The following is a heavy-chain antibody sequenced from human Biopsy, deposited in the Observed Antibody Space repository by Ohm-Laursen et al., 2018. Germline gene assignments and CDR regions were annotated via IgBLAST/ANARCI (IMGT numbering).Heavy chain of an antibody. J-gene: IGHJ5*01. CDR3: ATELLPPGVGGPWLDS. Sequence: ALRLSCAAFGFPFSDYYMRWVRQAPGKGLEWVSSISASSSYIYYADSVKGRFTVSRDNTKNTLYLQMNSLRAADTAIYFCATELLPPGVGGPWLDSWGQGTPVTVSS. CDR1: GFPFSDYY. CDR2: ISASSSYI. V-gene: IGHV3-11*06. D-gene: IGHD3-10*01.